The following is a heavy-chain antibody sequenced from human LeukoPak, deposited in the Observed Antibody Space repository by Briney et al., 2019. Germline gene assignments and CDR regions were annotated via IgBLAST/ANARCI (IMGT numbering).Heavy chain of an antibody. V-gene: IGHV3-21*01. CDR2: ISSTSSYI. J-gene: IGHJ6*03. Sequence: GGSLRLSCAASGFTFSIFSITWVRQSPGKGLQWVSAISSTSSYIFYADSVKGRFSISRDNAENSVYLQMNSLRAEDTGVYYCARLDREDYSPRPVPYYNYHMPVWGKGTSVIVSS. CDR3: ARLDREDYSPRPVPYYNYHMPV. CDR1: GFTFSIFS. D-gene: IGHD5-24*01.